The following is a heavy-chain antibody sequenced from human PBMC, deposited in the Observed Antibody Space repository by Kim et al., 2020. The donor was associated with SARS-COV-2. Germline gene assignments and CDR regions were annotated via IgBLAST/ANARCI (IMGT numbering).Heavy chain of an antibody. D-gene: IGHD4-17*01. J-gene: IGHJ4*02. V-gene: IGHV3-30*04. Sequence: GGSLRLSCAASGFTFSSYAMHWVRQAPGKGLEWVAAISYDGSNKYYADSVKGRFTISRDNSKNTLYLQMNSLRAEDTAVYYCARDRQRYGDGRFDYWGQGTLATVSS. CDR1: GFTFSSYA. CDR3: ARDRQRYGDGRFDY. CDR2: ISYDGSNK.